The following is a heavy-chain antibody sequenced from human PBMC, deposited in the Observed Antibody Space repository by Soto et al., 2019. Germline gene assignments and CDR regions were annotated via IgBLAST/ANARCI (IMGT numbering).Heavy chain of an antibody. D-gene: IGHD3-9*01. CDR2: INDRGSI. V-gene: IGHV4-34*01. CDR3: ARESHDSLTGPPWVWYFDL. Sequence: QVQLQQWGAGPLRPLETLSLTCGVSGGSFSGYYWAWIRQSPGKGLEWIGAINDRGSINYNPSLKSRVSILVDTSKNHYYLHLRSVTAADAAVYYCARESHDSLTGPPWVWYFDLWGRGTLVTVSS. CDR1: GGSFSGYY. J-gene: IGHJ2*01.